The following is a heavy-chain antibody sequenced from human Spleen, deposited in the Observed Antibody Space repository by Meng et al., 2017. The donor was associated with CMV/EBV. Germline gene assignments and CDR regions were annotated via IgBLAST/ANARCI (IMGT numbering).Heavy chain of an antibody. CDR2: INPNSGGT. Sequence: ASVKVSCKASGYTFTDYYMHWVRQASGQGLEWMGWINPNSGGTNYAQKFQGRVTMTRDTSISTAYMELSRLRSDDTAVYYCATSSDKIVGAIQDAFHIWGQGTKVTVSS. CDR1: GYTFTDYY. J-gene: IGHJ3*02. D-gene: IGHD1-26*01. V-gene: IGHV1-2*02. CDR3: ATSSDKIVGAIQDAFHI.